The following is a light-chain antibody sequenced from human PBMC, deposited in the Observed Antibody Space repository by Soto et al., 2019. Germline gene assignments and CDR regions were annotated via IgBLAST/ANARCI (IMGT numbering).Light chain of an antibody. V-gene: IGKV1-39*01. Sequence: DIPMTQSPSSLSAYVEDRVTIPCRASQSITSYLNWYQQKPGKAPKLLIYAASSLQSGVPSRFSGSGSGTDFSLTISSLQPEDFATYYCQQSYSTLWTFGQVTKVDIK. CDR1: QSITSY. CDR2: AAS. CDR3: QQSYSTLWT. J-gene: IGKJ1*01.